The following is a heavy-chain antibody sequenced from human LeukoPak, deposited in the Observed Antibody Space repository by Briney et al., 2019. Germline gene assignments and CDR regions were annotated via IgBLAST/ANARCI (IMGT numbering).Heavy chain of an antibody. Sequence: PGGSLRLSCAASGFTFSGSWMSWVRQAPGKGLEWVASINQDGGEKYSLDSVKGRFTISRDNTKSSLYLQMNSLRAEDTAMYYCARYRHLYHWGQGTLVTVSS. CDR1: GFTFSGSW. J-gene: IGHJ5*02. D-gene: IGHD3-16*01. V-gene: IGHV3-7*01. CDR3: ARYRHLYH. CDR2: INQDGGEK.